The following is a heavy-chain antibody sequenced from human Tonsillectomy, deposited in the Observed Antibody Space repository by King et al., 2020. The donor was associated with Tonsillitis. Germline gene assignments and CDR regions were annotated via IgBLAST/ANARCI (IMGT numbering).Heavy chain of an antibody. J-gene: IGHJ5*02. CDR3: AREAQYYDFWTGYPPCCAYDT. V-gene: IGHV3-33*08. D-gene: IGHD3-3*01. CDR1: GFSFSKYG. Sequence: QVQLVESGGGVVQPGRSLRLSCAASGFSFSKYGMHWVRQAPGKGLEWVANIWYDGSKQYYADSVKGRFTISRDNSKNTVSLQMNSLRAGDTAMDYCAREAQYYDFWTGYPPCCAYDTWGQGTLVTVSS. CDR2: IWYDGSKQ.